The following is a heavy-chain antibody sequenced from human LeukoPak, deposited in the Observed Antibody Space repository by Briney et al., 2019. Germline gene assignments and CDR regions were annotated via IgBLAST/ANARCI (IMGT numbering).Heavy chain of an antibody. CDR2: IYYSGST. Sequence: SETLSLTCTVSGDSISSNSYYWGWIRQPPGKGLEWIGSIYYSGSTYYNPSLKSRVTISVDTSKNQFSLKLSSVTAADTAVYYCARVNYYDSSGYYSFSGWFDPWGQGTLVTVSS. D-gene: IGHD3-22*01. J-gene: IGHJ5*02. CDR1: GDSISSNSYY. V-gene: IGHV4-39*07. CDR3: ARVNYYDSSGYYSFSGWFDP.